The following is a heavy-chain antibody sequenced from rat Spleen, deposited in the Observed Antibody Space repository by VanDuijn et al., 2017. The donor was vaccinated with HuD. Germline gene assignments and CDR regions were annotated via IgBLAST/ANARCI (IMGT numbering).Heavy chain of an antibody. Sequence: EVQLQESGPGLVKPSQSLSLTCSVTDYSITSNYWDWIRKFPGNKMEWIGHISYSGSTNYNPSLKSRISITRDTSKNQCFLQVNSVTTEDTATYYCARGGLGAPFAYWGQGALVTVSS. D-gene: IGHD5-1*01. CDR1: DYSITSNY. V-gene: IGHV3-1*01. CDR3: ARGGLGAPFAY. J-gene: IGHJ3*01. CDR2: ISYSGST.